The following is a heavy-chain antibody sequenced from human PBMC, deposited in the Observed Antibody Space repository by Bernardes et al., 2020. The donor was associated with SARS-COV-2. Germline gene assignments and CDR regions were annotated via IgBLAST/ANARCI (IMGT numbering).Heavy chain of an antibody. Sequence: SETLSLTCTVSGGSISSYYWSWIRQPPGKGLEWIGYIYYSGSTNYNPSLKSRVTISVDTSKNQFSLKLSSVTAADTAVYYCARAPHPEQWLDYWGQGTLVTVSS. CDR1: GGSISSYY. V-gene: IGHV4-59*01. CDR2: IYYSGST. CDR3: ARAPHPEQWLDY. D-gene: IGHD6-19*01. J-gene: IGHJ4*02.